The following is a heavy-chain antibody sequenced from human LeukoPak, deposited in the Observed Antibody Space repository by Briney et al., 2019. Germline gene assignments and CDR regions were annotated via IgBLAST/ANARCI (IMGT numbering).Heavy chain of an antibody. CDR3: ARSLYGSGSYFAY. CDR2: INPNSGGT. CDR1: GYTFTGYY. J-gene: IGHJ4*02. D-gene: IGHD3-10*01. Sequence: GASVKVSCKASGYTFTGYYMHWVRQAPGQGLEWMGWINPNSGGTNYAQKFQGRVTMTRDTPISTAYMELSRLRSDDTTVYYCARSLYGSGSYFAYWGQGTLVTVSS. V-gene: IGHV1-2*02.